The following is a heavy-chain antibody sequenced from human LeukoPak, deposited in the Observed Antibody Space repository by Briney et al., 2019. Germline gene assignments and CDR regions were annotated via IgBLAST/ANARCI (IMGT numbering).Heavy chain of an antibody. D-gene: IGHD4-17*01. CDR3: ARMPATVTRHFDY. V-gene: IGHV4-31*03. CDR1: GGSISSGGYY. J-gene: IGHJ4*02. Sequence: SQTLSLTCTVSGGSISSGGYYWSWIRQHPGKGLEWIGYIYYSGSTYYNPSLKSRVTISVDASKNQFSLKLSSVTAADTAVCYCARMPATVTRHFDYWGQGTLVTVSS. CDR2: IYYSGST.